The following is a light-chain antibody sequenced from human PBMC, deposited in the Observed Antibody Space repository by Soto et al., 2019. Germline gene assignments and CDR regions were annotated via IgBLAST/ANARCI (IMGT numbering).Light chain of an antibody. Sequence: QSVLTQPPSASGTPGQSVTISCTGPSSDVGGYNYVSWYQQHPGKVPKLIIFEFSQRPSGVPDRYSGSKSGNTASLTVSGLQAEDEADYYCSSYAGSVYVFGTGTKFTVL. CDR1: SSDVGGYNY. J-gene: IGLJ1*01. V-gene: IGLV2-8*01. CDR3: SSYAGSVYV. CDR2: EFS.